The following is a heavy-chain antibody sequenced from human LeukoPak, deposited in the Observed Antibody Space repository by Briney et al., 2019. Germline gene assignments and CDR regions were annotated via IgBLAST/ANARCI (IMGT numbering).Heavy chain of an antibody. CDR3: ARPGYSTDWGRFDP. Sequence: GGSLRLSCAASGFTFGDYGMSWVRQGPGKGLEWVSCMNWNGDSTGYADSVKGRFTISRDNAKNTLYLQMNSLRAEDTALYYCARPGYSTDWGRFDPWGQGTLVTVSS. CDR2: MNWNGDST. CDR1: GFTFGDYG. J-gene: IGHJ5*02. D-gene: IGHD6-19*01. V-gene: IGHV3-20*04.